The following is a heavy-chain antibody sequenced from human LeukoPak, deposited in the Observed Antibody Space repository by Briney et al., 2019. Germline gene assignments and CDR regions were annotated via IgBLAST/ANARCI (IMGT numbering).Heavy chain of an antibody. CDR2: INHSGST. CDR3: ARGQNGGTGGY. J-gene: IGHJ4*02. CDR1: GGSFSGYY. D-gene: IGHD4-23*01. V-gene: IGHV4-34*01. Sequence: SETLSLTCAVYGGSFSGYYWSWIRQPPGKGLEWIGEINHSGSTNYNPSLKSRVTISVDTSKNQFSLKLSSVTAADTAVYYCARGQNGGTGGYWGQGTLVTVSS.